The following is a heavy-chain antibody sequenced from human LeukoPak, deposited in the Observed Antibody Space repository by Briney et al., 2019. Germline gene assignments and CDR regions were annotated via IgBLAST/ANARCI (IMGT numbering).Heavy chain of an antibody. CDR1: GGSFSGDY. CDR3: ASRGAGYYYGSGSPNGGY. D-gene: IGHD3-10*01. CDR2: INDRGNT. V-gene: IGHV4-34*01. Sequence: PSETLSLTCAVYGGSFSGDYWSWIRQPPGKGMESIGEINDRGNTTYNPSLKNRVTIPVKTANHQFSLELSSVTAADTAVYYCASRGAGYYYGSGSPNGGYWGQGTLVTVSS. J-gene: IGHJ4*02.